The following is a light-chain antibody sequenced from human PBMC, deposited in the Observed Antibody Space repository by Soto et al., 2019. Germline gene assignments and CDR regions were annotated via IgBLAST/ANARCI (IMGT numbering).Light chain of an antibody. V-gene: IGKV4-1*01. CDR2: WAS. CDR3: QQYYSTPLT. J-gene: IGKJ4*01. CDR1: QSVFYSPNNKNY. Sequence: DIVMTQSPDSLAASLGERATINCKSSQSVFYSPNNKNYLAWYQQKAGQPPKLLIYWASTRESGVPDRFSGSGSGTDFTLTISSLQAEDVAVYYCQQYYSTPLTFCGGTKVEIK.